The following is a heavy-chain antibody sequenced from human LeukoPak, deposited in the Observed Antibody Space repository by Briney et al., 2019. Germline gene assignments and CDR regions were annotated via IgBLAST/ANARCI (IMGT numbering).Heavy chain of an antibody. CDR3: AAMVRGVQYYYYYVDV. CDR2: IYTSGST. Sequence: SQTLSLTCTVSGGSISSGSYYWSWIRQPAGKGLEWIGRIYTSGSTNYNPSLKSRVTISVDTSKNQFSLKLSSVTAADTAVYYCAAMVRGVQYYYYYVDVWGKGTTVTISS. D-gene: IGHD3-10*01. V-gene: IGHV4-61*02. J-gene: IGHJ6*03. CDR1: GGSISSGSYY.